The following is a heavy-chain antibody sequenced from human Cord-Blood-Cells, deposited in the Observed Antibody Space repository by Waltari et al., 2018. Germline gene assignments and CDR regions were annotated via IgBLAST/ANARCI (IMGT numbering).Heavy chain of an antibody. CDR2: IYYSGST. V-gene: IGHV4-59*01. D-gene: IGHD6-13*01. CDR1: GGSISSYY. CDR3: ARDRPGIAAAGDAFDI. Sequence: QVQLQESGPGLVKPSETLSLTCNVSGGSISSYYWSWIRQPPGKGLEWIGYIYYSGSTNYNPSLKSRVTISVDTSKNQFSLKLSSVTAADTAVYYCARDRPGIAAAGDAFDIWGQGTMVTVSS. J-gene: IGHJ3*02.